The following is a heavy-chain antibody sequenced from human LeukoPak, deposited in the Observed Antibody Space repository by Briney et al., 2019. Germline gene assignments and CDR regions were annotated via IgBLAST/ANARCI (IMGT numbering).Heavy chain of an antibody. Sequence: PSETLSLTCAVYGGSFSGYYWSWIRQPPGKGLEWIGEINHSGSTNYNPSLKSRVTISVDTSKNQFSLKLSSVTAADTAVYYCARHWVRRVRGVTTFWFDPWGQGTLVTVSS. CDR1: GGSFSGYY. CDR2: INHSGST. CDR3: ARHWVRRVRGVTTFWFDP. V-gene: IGHV4-34*01. D-gene: IGHD3-10*01. J-gene: IGHJ5*02.